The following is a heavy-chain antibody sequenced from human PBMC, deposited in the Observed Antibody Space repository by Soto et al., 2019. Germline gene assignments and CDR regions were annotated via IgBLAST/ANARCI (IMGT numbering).Heavy chain of an antibody. CDR3: ARSDCSGGSCYSFYYYGMDV. Sequence: QVQLQESGPGLVKPSQTLSLTCTVSGGSISSGGYYWSWIRQHPGKGLEWIGYIYYSGSTYYNPSLKSRVTISVETSKNPFSLKLSSVTAADTAVYYCARSDCSGGSCYSFYYYGMDVWGQGTTVTVSS. D-gene: IGHD2-15*01. CDR2: IYYSGST. V-gene: IGHV4-31*03. CDR1: GGSISSGGYY. J-gene: IGHJ6*02.